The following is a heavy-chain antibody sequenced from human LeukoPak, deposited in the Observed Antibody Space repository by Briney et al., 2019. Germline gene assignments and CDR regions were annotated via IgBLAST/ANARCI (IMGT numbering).Heavy chain of an antibody. Sequence: GESLKISCKGSGYSFTSYWIGWVRQMPGKGLEWMGIIYPGDSDTRYSPSFQGQVTISADKSISTAYLQWSSLKASDTAMYYCARRCYCSGGSCYSWFDPWGQGTLVTVSS. V-gene: IGHV5-51*01. D-gene: IGHD2-15*01. CDR2: IYPGDSDT. CDR1: GYSFTSYW. J-gene: IGHJ5*02. CDR3: ARRCYCSGGSCYSWFDP.